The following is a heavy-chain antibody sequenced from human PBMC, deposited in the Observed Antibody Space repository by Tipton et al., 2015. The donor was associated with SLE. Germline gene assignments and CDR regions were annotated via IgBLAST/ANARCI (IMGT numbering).Heavy chain of an antibody. V-gene: IGHV4-34*01. Sequence: LRLSCTIYGGSFSGYHWSWIRQPPGKGLEWIGKINYSGSTNYNPSLKSRVTISIGTSKNQLSLKLSSVTAADTAVYYCARGVAYYYDSGAFDIWGQGTMVTVSS. CDR1: GGSFSGYH. CDR3: ARGVAYYYDSGAFDI. D-gene: IGHD3-22*01. J-gene: IGHJ3*02. CDR2: INYSGST.